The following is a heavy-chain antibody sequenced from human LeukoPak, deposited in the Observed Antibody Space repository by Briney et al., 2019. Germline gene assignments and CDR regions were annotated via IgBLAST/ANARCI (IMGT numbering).Heavy chain of an antibody. Sequence: GALRLSCAASGFTFSSYYMHWVRQAPGKGRVWVSRIKSDGSVTGYADSVKGRFAISRDNAKNTMYLQMNSLRAEDTAVYYCARDWIDRGTFDPWGQGTLVTVSS. CDR2: IKSDGSVT. D-gene: IGHD2-2*03. CDR1: GFTFSSYY. CDR3: ARDWIDRGTFDP. J-gene: IGHJ5*02. V-gene: IGHV3-74*01.